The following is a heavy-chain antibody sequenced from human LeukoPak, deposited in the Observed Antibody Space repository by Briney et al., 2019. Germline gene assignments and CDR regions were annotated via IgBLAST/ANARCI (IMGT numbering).Heavy chain of an antibody. CDR1: GYTLTDYY. J-gene: IGHJ4*02. V-gene: IGHV1-2*02. CDR3: AREFPYYYDSSGYYTSFDY. CDR2: LNPNSGGT. Sequence: ASVKVSCKASGYTLTDYYMHWVRQAPGQGLEWMGLLNPNSGGTNNAQKFQGRVTMTRDTSISTAYMELSRLRSDDTAVYYCAREFPYYYDSSGYYTSFDYWGQGTLVTVSS. D-gene: IGHD3-22*01.